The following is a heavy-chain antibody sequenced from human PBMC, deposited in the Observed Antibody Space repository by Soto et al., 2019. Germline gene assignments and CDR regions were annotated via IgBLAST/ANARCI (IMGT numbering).Heavy chain of an antibody. V-gene: IGHV4-39*01. J-gene: IGHJ4*02. CDR1: GGSISSVSYY. D-gene: IGHD2-21*02. Sequence: PSETLSLTCSVSGGSISSVSYYWGWIRQPPGKGLEWIGSIYYSGSAYYSPSLKSRVTMSVDTSKTSLYLQMNSLRAEDTAVYNCASHCNGGDCYLGFVYWGQGTLVTVSS. CDR3: ASHCNGGDCYLGFVY. CDR2: IYYSGSA.